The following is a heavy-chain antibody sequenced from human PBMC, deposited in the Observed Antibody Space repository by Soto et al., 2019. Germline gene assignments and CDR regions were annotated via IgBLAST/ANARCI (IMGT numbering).Heavy chain of an antibody. V-gene: IGHV4-38-2*01. Sequence: PSETLSLTCAVSGYSISSGYYWGWIRQPPGKGLEWIGSIYHSGSTYYNPSLKSRVTISVDTSKNQFSLKLSSVTAADTAVYYCARGTDIVATDGLDSWGQGALVTVSS. CDR3: ARGTDIVATDGLDS. CDR2: IYHSGST. D-gene: IGHD5-12*01. J-gene: IGHJ5*01. CDR1: GYSISSGYY.